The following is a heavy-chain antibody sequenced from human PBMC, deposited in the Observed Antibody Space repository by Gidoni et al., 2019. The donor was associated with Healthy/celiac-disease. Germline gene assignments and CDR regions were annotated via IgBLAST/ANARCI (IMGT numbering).Heavy chain of an antibody. CDR3: ARDRRDEVPRGNGAFDI. CDR2: ISSSSSYI. Sequence: VQLVESGGGLIKPGGSLSISCAASSFTFRRSSMNWVRQAPGKGLEWVSSISSSSSYIYYADSVKGRFTISRDNAKNSLYLQMNSLRAEDTAVYYCARDRRDEVPRGNGAFDIWGQGTMVTVSS. V-gene: IGHV3-21*01. CDR1: SFTFRRSS. D-gene: IGHD3-10*01. J-gene: IGHJ3*02.